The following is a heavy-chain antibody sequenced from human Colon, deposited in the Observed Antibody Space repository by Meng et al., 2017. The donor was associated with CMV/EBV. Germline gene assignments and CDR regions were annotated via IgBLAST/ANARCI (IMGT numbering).Heavy chain of an antibody. CDR3: ARGKQAGFDL. D-gene: IGHD6-13*01. CDR1: GGTFDTST. J-gene: IGHJ5*02. V-gene: IGHV1-69*12. CDR2: IIPMFGSP. Sequence: QVQLVQYGAEVKKPGSSVKVSCKASGGTFDTSTFNWVRQAPGKGLEWMGGIIPMFGSPSYSQQFRGRVTITADEFEVNSLRSEDTAVYYCARGKQAGFDLWGQGTLVTVSS.